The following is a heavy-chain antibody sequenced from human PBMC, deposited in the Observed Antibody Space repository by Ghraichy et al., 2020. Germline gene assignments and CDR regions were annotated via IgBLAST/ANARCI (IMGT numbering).Heavy chain of an antibody. Sequence: GGSLRLSCAVSGFSFSSYDMHWVRQITGKGLEWVSGIGTASNTNYAGSVKGRLTISRENAKNFLYLQMNGLRAGDTGVYYCTRGGQRNRGQADGLDLWGQGTTVIVSS. D-gene: IGHD3-10*01. CDR3: TRGGQRNRGQADGLDL. V-gene: IGHV3-13*01. CDR1: GFSFSSYD. CDR2: IGTASNT. J-gene: IGHJ6*02.